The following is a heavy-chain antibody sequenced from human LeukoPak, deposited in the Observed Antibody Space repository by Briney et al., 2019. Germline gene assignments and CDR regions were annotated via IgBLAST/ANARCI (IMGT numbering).Heavy chain of an antibody. CDR2: INPNSGGT. CDR1: GYTFTGYY. J-gene: IGHJ5*02. V-gene: IGHV1-2*06. Sequence: GASVKVSRKASGYTFTGYYMHWVRQAPGQGLEWMGRINPNSGGTNYVQKFQGRVTMTRDTSISTAYMELSRLRSDDTAVYYCARGVSTIFGVVSSFDPWGQGTLVTVSS. CDR3: ARGVSTIFGVVSSFDP. D-gene: IGHD3-3*01.